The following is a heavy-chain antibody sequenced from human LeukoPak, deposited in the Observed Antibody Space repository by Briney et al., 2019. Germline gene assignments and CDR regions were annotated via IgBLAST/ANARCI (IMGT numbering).Heavy chain of an antibody. Sequence: SQTLSLTCTVSGGSISSGSYYWSWIRQPAGKGLEWIGRIYTSGSTNYNPSLKSRVTISVDTSKNQFSLKLSSVTAADTVVYYCAREAIRWFDPWGQGTLVTVSS. J-gene: IGHJ5*02. D-gene: IGHD3-9*01. CDR3: AREAIRWFDP. V-gene: IGHV4-61*02. CDR1: GGSISSGSYY. CDR2: IYTSGST.